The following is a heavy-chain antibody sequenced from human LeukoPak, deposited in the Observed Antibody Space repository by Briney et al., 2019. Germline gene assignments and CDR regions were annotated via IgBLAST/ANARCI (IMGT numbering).Heavy chain of an antibody. CDR3: VREYSSSSGRAFDM. V-gene: IGHV3-74*01. Sequence: GGSLRLPCAASGFTFSSYWMHWVRQAPGKGLVWVSRISTDGSSTNSADSVKGRLTISRDNAKNTLYLQMNSLRAEDTAVYYCVREYSSSSGRAFDMWGQGTMVTVSP. CDR1: GFTFSSYW. CDR2: ISTDGSST. J-gene: IGHJ3*02. D-gene: IGHD6-6*01.